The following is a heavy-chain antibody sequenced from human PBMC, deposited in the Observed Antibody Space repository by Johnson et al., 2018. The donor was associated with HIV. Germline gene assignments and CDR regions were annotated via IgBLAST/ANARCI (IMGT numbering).Heavy chain of an antibody. CDR3: ARACREGYTCDAFDI. CDR1: GFTVSSNY. D-gene: IGHD5-24*01. V-gene: IGHV3-66*01. Sequence: VQLVESGGGLVQPGGSLRLSCAASGFTVSSNYMTWVRQAPGKGLEWVSVLFSGGTTYYADSVKGRFTISRDNSKNTLFLQMNNLRAEDTAVFYCARACREGYTCDAFDIWGQGTMVTVSS. CDR2: LFSGGTT. J-gene: IGHJ3*02.